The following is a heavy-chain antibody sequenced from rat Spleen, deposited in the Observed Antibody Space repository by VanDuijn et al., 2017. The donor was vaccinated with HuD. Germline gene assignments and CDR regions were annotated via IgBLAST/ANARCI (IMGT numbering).Heavy chain of an antibody. CDR2: IXKKGSIT. CDR3: ARQDNYVGFAY. D-gene: IGHD1-10*01. V-gene: IGHV5-29*01. J-gene: IGHJ3*01. CDR1: XFTXXXHX. Sequence: EVQLVESDGGLVXXGRXXKLSCAXXXFTXXXHXXXWVXQAPTEGLEWVXTIXKKGSITYYRDSXXGRFTXSRDNAKSTLYLQMDSLRSEDTATYYCARQDNYVGFAYWGQGTLVTVSS.